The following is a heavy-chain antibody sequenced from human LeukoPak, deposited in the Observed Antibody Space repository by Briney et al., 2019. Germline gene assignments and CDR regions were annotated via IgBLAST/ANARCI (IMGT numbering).Heavy chain of an antibody. V-gene: IGHV4-39*07. J-gene: IGHJ4*02. CDR2: MNYGRTS. CDR3: ARGLASGYPPIPFDY. CDR1: GGSLSHSLTSY. Sequence: SETLSLTCTVSGGSLSHSLTSYWGWIRQPPGKGLEWIGSMNYGRTSHYNSSLKSRVTISVDTSKNQFSLSLDSVTAADTAVYYCARGLASGYPPIPFDYWGQGTLVTVSS. D-gene: IGHD3-3*01.